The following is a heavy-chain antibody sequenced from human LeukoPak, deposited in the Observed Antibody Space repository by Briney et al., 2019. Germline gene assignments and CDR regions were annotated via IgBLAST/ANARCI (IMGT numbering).Heavy chain of an antibody. D-gene: IGHD4-17*01. CDR2: IYHSGST. Sequence: SETLSFTCAVSGYSISSGYYWGWIRQPPGKGLEWIGSIYHSGSTYYNPSLKSRVTISVDTSKNQFSLKLSSVTAADTAVYYCARGIESYGDYGYWGQGILVTVSS. CDR1: GYSISSGYY. J-gene: IGHJ4*02. CDR3: ARGIESYGDYGY. V-gene: IGHV4-38-2*01.